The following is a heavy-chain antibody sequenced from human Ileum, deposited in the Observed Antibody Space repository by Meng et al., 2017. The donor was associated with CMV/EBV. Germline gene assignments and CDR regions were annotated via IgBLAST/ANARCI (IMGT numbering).Heavy chain of an antibody. CDR2: ISGSGDNT. Sequence: GESLKISCAASGFSFSTYAMSWVRQAPGEGLEWVSGISGSGDNTNYADSVKGRFTISRDNSKNTLYLQMNSLRAEDTAVYYCAKLGYCSSTSCYRGFLGYWGQGTLVTVSS. J-gene: IGHJ4*02. V-gene: IGHV3-23*01. CDR1: GFSFSTYA. D-gene: IGHD2-2*01. CDR3: AKLGYCSSTSCYRGFLGY.